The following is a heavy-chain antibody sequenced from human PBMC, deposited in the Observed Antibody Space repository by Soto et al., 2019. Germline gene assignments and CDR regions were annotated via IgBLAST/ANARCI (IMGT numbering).Heavy chain of an antibody. Sequence: ASVKVSCKASGYTFTSYGISWVRQAPGQGLEWMGWISAYNGNTNYAQKLQGRVTMTTDTSTSTAYMELRSLRSDDTAVYYCARDLHGSGSYYKNYYTDVWGKGTTVTVSS. CDR1: GYTFTSYG. V-gene: IGHV1-18*01. D-gene: IGHD3-10*01. CDR3: ARDLHGSGSYYKNYYTDV. CDR2: ISAYNGNT. J-gene: IGHJ6*03.